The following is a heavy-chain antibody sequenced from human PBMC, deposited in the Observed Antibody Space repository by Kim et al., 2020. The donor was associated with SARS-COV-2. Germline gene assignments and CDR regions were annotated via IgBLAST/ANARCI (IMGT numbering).Heavy chain of an antibody. J-gene: IGHJ5*02. D-gene: IGHD3-10*01. V-gene: IGHV3-48*03. CDR3: AGTILLWFGESHNWFDP. CDR1: GFTFSSYE. CDR2: ISSSGSTI. Sequence: GGSLRLSCAASGFTFSSYEMNWVRQAPGKGLEWVSYISSSGSTIYYADSVKGRFTISRDNAKNSLYLQINSLRAEDTAVYYCAGTILLWFGESHNWFDPWGQGTLVTVSS.